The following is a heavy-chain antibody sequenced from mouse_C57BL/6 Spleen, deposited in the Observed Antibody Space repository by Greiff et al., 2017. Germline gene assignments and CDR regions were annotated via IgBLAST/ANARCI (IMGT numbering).Heavy chain of an antibody. CDR1: GFTLSSYA. D-gene: IGHD2-9*01. CDR3: ARGLSPYYGYSYWYFDV. CDR2: ISDGGSYT. J-gene: IGHJ1*03. Sequence: EVKLVESGGGLVKPGGSLKLSCAASGFTLSSYAMSWVRQTPEKRLEWVATISDGGSYTYYPDNVKGRFTISRDNAKNNLYLQMSHLKSEDTAMYYCARGLSPYYGYSYWYFDVWGTGTTVTVSS. V-gene: IGHV5-4*03.